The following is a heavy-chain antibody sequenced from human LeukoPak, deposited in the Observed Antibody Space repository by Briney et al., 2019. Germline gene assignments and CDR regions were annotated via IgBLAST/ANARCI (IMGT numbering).Heavy chain of an antibody. V-gene: IGHV3-21*04. CDR3: AKDKYSGYDLVYYYYMDV. J-gene: IGHJ6*03. CDR2: ITATSTSI. D-gene: IGHD5-12*01. Sequence: GSLRLSCAASGFTFSSYSMSWVRQAPGKGLEWVSSITATSTSIYYADSLKGRFTISRDNSKNSLYLQMNSLRTEDTALYYCAKDKYSGYDLVYYYYMDVWGKGTTVTVSS. CDR1: GFTFSSYS.